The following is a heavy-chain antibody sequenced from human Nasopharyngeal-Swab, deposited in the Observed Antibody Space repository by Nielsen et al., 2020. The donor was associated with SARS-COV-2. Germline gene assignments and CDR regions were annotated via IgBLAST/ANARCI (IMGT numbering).Heavy chain of an antibody. CDR2: IYYSGST. Sequence: SETLSLTFTVSGGSISSYYWSWIRQPPGKGLEWIGYIYYSGSTNYNPSLKSRVTISVDTSKNQFSLKLSSVTAADTAVYYCARHDDSGYYDWFDPWGQGTLVTVSS. CDR1: GGSISSYY. V-gene: IGHV4-59*08. J-gene: IGHJ5*02. CDR3: ARHDDSGYYDWFDP. D-gene: IGHD3-22*01.